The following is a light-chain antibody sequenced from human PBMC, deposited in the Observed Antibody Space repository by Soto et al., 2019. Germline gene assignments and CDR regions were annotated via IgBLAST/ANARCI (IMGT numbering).Light chain of an antibody. J-gene: IGLJ1*01. CDR1: SSYVGGYEF. CDR2: EVS. CDR3: SSFRSGTTL. V-gene: IGLV2-14*01. Sequence: QSVLTQPASVSGSPGQSITISCTGTSSYVGGYEFVSWYQQHPGKAPKLMIYEVSNRPSGVSNRFSGSKSCNTASLTISGLQAEDEADYYCSSFRSGTTLFGTGTKLTVL.